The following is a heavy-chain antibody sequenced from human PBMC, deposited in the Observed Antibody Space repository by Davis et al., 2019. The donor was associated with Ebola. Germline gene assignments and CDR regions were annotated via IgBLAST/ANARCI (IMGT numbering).Heavy chain of an antibody. CDR3: ARAQDQFYFYYMDV. D-gene: IGHD2-15*01. V-gene: IGHV1-2*02. CDR2: INPNSGGT. Sequence: ASVKVSCKASGYTFTGYYMHWVRQAPGQGLEWMAWINPNSGGTNYARKFQGRVTMTRDTSISTAYMELSRLRSDDTAEYYCARAQDQFYFYYMDVWGKGTTVTVSS. CDR1: GYTFTGYY. J-gene: IGHJ6*03.